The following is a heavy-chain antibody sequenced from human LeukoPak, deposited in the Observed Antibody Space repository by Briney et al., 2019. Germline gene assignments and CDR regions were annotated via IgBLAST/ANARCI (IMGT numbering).Heavy chain of an antibody. J-gene: IGHJ4*02. CDR3: ARDSNSGSNIDY. Sequence: SETLSLTCAVYGGSFSGYYWSWIRQPPGKGLEWIGSIYHSGSTYYNPSLKSRVTISVDTSKNQFSLKLSSVTAADTAVYYCARDSNSGSNIDYWGQGTLVTVSS. V-gene: IGHV4-34*01. CDR1: GGSFSGYY. D-gene: IGHD3-10*01. CDR2: IYHSGST.